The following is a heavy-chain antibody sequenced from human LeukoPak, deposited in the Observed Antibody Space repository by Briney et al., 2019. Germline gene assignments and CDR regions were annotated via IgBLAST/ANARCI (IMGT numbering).Heavy chain of an antibody. CDR3: ARESKVGAFDY. CDR2: ISYDGSNK. D-gene: IGHD1-26*01. V-gene: IGHV3-30*04. Sequence: PGGSLRLSCAASGFTFSSYAMHWVRQAPGKGLEWVAVISYDGSNKYYADSVKGRFTISRDNSKNTLYLQMNSLRAEDTAVYYCARESKVGAFDYWGQGTLVTVSS. J-gene: IGHJ4*02. CDR1: GFTFSSYA.